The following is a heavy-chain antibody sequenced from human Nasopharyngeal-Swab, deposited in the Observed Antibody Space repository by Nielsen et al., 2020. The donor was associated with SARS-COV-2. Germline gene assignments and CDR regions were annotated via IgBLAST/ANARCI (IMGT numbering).Heavy chain of an antibody. CDR2: IVVGSGNT. V-gene: IGHV1-58*01. J-gene: IGHJ3*02. CDR3: AAVYCSSTSCHDAFDI. Sequence: SVKVSCKASGFTFTSSAVQWVRQARGQRLEWIGWIVVGSGNTNYAQKFQERVTITRDMSTSTAYMELSSLRSEDTAVYYCAAVYCSSTSCHDAFDIWGQGTMVTVSS. CDR1: GFTFTSSA. D-gene: IGHD2-2*01.